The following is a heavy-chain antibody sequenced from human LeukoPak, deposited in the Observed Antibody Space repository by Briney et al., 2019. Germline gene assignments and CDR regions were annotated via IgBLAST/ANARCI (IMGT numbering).Heavy chain of an antibody. CDR1: GGSASIYY. CDR2: FYTRGST. Sequence: KPSETLSLTCTVSGGSASIYYWSWIRPSAGKVLEWIGRFYTRGSTNYNPSLRSRVTMSVDTSKNQFSLKLGSVTAADTAVYYCARDFGGAFDIWGQGTMVTVSS. D-gene: IGHD3-16*01. CDR3: ARDFGGAFDI. J-gene: IGHJ3*02. V-gene: IGHV4-4*07.